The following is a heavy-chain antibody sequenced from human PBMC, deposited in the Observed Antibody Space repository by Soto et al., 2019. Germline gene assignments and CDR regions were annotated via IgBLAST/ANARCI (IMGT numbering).Heavy chain of an antibody. CDR2: IWYDGSNK. V-gene: IGHV3-33*01. CDR3: ARTIAVAGTGYYYYGVDV. CDR1: GFTFSSYG. Sequence: GGSLRLSCAASGFTFSSYGMHWVRQAPGKGLEWVAVIWYDGSNKYYADSVKGRFTISRDNFKNTLYLQMNSLRAEDTAVYYCARTIAVAGTGYYYYGVDVWGQGTTVTVS. J-gene: IGHJ6*02. D-gene: IGHD6-19*01.